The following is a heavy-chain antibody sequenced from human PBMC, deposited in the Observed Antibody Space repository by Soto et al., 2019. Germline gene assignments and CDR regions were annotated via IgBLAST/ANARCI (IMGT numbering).Heavy chain of an antibody. J-gene: IGHJ4*02. Sequence: EVQLLESGGGLVQPGGSLRLSCASSGFTFSRYWMHWVRQAPGKGLEFVSRITDDGSGTTYADSVKGRFTISRDNAKNTLYLQMNSLRVEDTAVYYCARDQTVTGPTTIDYCGQGTLVTVSS. CDR3: ARDQTVTGPTTIDY. V-gene: IGHV3-74*01. CDR1: GFTFSRYW. D-gene: IGHD6-19*01. CDR2: ITDDGSGT.